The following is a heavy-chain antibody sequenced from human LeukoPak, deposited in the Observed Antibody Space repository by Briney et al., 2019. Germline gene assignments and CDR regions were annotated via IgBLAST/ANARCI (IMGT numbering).Heavy chain of an antibody. J-gene: IGHJ4*02. CDR3: ALPIMITFGGVIAQDY. CDR2: IYPGDSDT. CDR1: GYSFTSYW. Sequence: GESLKISCKGSGYSFTSYWIGWVRQMPGKGLEWMGIIYPGDSDTRYSPSFQGQVTISADESISTAYLQWSSLKASDTAMYYCALPIMITFGGVIAQDYWGQGTLVTVSS. D-gene: IGHD3-16*02. V-gene: IGHV5-51*01.